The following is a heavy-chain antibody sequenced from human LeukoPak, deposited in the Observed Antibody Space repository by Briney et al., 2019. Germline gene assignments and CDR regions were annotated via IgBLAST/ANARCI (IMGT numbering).Heavy chain of an antibody. CDR3: ARWEGVGGWYYYFDY. CDR1: GGSFSGYY. Sequence: PSETLSLTCAVYGGSFSGYYWSWIRQPPGKELEWIGEINHSGSTNYNPSLKSRVTISVDTSKNQFSLKLSSVTAADTAVYYCARWEGVGGWYYYFDYWGQGTLVTVSS. D-gene: IGHD6-19*01. J-gene: IGHJ4*02. V-gene: IGHV4-34*01. CDR2: INHSGST.